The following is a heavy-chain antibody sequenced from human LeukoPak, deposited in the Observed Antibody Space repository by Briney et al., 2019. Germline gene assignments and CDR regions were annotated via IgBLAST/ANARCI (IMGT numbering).Heavy chain of an antibody. CDR3: ARCRTTVTAMPGY. J-gene: IGHJ4*02. CDR1: GFTFSSYC. Sequence: GGSLRLSCAASGFTFSSYCMSWVRQAPGKGLGWVANINKDESEKYYVDSVKGRFTISRDNAKNSLYLQMNSLRAEDTAVYYCARCRTTVTAMPGYWGQGTLVIVSS. V-gene: IGHV3-7*03. D-gene: IGHD4-17*01. CDR2: INKDESEK.